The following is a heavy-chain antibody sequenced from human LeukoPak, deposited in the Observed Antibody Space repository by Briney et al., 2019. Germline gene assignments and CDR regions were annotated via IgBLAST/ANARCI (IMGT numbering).Heavy chain of an antibody. D-gene: IGHD5-18*01. CDR1: GYTFTSYG. Sequence: ASVKVSCKASGYTFTSYGISWVRQAPGQGLEWMGWISAYNGNTNNAQKPQGRVTMTTDTSTSTAYMELRSLRSDDTAVYYCASTAGYSYGQYYFDYWGQGTLVTVSS. J-gene: IGHJ4*02. CDR3: ASTAGYSYGQYYFDY. V-gene: IGHV1-18*04. CDR2: ISAYNGNT.